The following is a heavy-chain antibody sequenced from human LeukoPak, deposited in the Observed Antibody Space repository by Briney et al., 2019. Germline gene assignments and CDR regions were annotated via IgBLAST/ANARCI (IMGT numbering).Heavy chain of an antibody. Sequence: SETLSLTCTVSGGSISSGGYYWSWIRQHPGKGLEWIGYIYYSGSTNYNPSLKSRVTISVDTSKNQFSLKLSSVTAADTAVYYCARVFSGYYDPFDYWGQGTLVTVSS. CDR3: ARVFSGYYDPFDY. CDR1: GGSISSGGYY. V-gene: IGHV4-61*08. J-gene: IGHJ4*02. CDR2: IYYSGST. D-gene: IGHD3-22*01.